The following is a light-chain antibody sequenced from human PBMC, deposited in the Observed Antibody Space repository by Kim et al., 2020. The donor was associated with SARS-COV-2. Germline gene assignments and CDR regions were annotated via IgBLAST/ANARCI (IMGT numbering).Light chain of an antibody. CDR2: DVN. Sequence: QSALTQPRSVSGSPGQSVTISCTGTSSDVGGYNYVSWYQQHPGKAPKLMIYDVNRRPSGVPDRFSGSKSGNTASLTISGLQADDEADYYCCSYAGSYTLLFGGGTQLTVL. J-gene: IGLJ2*01. V-gene: IGLV2-11*01. CDR1: SSDVGGYNY. CDR3: CSYAGSYTLL.